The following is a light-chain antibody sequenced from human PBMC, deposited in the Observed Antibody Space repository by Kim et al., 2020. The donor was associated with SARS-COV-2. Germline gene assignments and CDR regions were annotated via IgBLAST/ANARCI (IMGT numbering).Light chain of an antibody. V-gene: IGKV3-11*01. Sequence: LPPWESATLSGRASQSVSTYLAWYQQRSGQAPSVLIYDASNRATGIPARFSGSGSGTDFTLTISSLQPEDFAVDYCQQRSSWPLTFGGGTKVEIK. CDR3: QQRSSWPLT. CDR2: DAS. CDR1: QSVSTY. J-gene: IGKJ4*01.